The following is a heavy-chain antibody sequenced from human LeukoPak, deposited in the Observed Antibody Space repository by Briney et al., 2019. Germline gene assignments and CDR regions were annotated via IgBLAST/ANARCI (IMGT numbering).Heavy chain of an antibody. CDR2: IKQYGSDK. V-gene: IGHV3-7*01. J-gene: IGHJ4*02. CDR3: ARDNREQQLVPPTFDY. Sequence: GGSLRLSCAASGFTFSNYWMTWVRQAPGKGLEWVANIKQYGSDKYYVDSVKGRFTISRDNAKNSLYLQMNSLRAEDTAVYYCARDNREQQLVPPTFDYWGQRTLVTVSS. D-gene: IGHD6-13*01. CDR1: GFTFSNYW.